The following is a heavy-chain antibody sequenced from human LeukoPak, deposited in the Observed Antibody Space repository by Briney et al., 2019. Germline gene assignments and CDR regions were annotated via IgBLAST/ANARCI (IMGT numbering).Heavy chain of an antibody. CDR3: ARSLTTVDDY. Sequence: SETLSLTCTVSGGSVSSRSYYWSWIRQPPGKGLEWIGYIHYSGNANYNPSLKSRVTISIDTSKNRFSLNLSSVTAGDTAVHYCARSLTTVDDYWGQGALVTVSS. D-gene: IGHD4-23*01. CDR2: IHYSGNA. V-gene: IGHV4-61*01. CDR1: GGSVSSRSYY. J-gene: IGHJ4*02.